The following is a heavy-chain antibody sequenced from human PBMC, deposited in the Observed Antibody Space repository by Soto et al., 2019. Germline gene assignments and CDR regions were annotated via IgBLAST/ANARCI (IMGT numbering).Heavy chain of an antibody. V-gene: IGHV1-69*13. CDR3: ARPRPEMATGLDY. J-gene: IGHJ4*02. D-gene: IGHD5-12*01. CDR2: IIPIFGTA. CDR1: GGTFSSYA. Sequence: SVKVSCKAAGGTFSSYAISWVRRAPGQGLEWMGGIIPIFGTANYAQKFQGRVTITADESTSTAYMELSSLRSEDTAVYYCARPRPEMATGLDYWGQGTLVTVSS.